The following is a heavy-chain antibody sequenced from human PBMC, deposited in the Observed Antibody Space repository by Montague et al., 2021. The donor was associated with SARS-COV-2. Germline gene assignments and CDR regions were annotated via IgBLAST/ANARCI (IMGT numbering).Heavy chain of an antibody. J-gene: IGHJ4*02. CDR3: AREPKPVGYSYGYTFFDY. CDR2: ISYNGRNK. CDR1: GFTFSSYA. D-gene: IGHD5-18*01. V-gene: IGHV3-30*03. Sequence: SLRLSCAASGFTFSSYALHWVRQAPGKGPEWMAVISYNGRNKQFXDSXKGRATISRDNSKNTLYLQVDSLRTDDTAVYYCAREPKPVGYSYGYTFFDYWGQGTLVTVSS.